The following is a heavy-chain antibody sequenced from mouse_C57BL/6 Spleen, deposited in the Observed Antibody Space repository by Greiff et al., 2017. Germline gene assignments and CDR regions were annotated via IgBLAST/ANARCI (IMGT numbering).Heavy chain of an antibody. D-gene: IGHD1-1*01. Sequence: VQLQQSGPELVKPGASVKISCKASGYAFSSSWMNWVKQRPGKGLEWIGRIYSGGGDTNYNGKFQGKATLTADKSSSTAYMQFNSLTSEDSAVYFCARSGDYYGSSYGLDYAMDYWGQGTSVTVSS. CDR2: IYSGGGDT. CDR3: ARSGDYYGSSYGLDYAMDY. V-gene: IGHV1-82*01. CDR1: GYAFSSSW. J-gene: IGHJ4*01.